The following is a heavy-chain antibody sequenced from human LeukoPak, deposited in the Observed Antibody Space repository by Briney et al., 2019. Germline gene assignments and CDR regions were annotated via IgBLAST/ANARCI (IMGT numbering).Heavy chain of an antibody. V-gene: IGHV4-4*09. D-gene: IGHD3-22*01. Sequence: SETLSLTCSVSGGSFGSSHWSWTRQAPGKGLECIGNFQSGERPNYNPSLKSRVAISADTSKKQFFLRLTSVTAADTAVYYCARLANYYDRSGPADWYFDLWGRGTLVSVSS. CDR3: ARLANYYDRSGPADWYFDL. J-gene: IGHJ2*01. CDR2: FQSGERP. CDR1: GGSFGSSH.